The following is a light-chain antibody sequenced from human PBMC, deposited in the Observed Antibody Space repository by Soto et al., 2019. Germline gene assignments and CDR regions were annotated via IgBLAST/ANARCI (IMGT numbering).Light chain of an antibody. V-gene: IGKV3-15*01. CDR1: QSVDIN. CDR3: QQYRSWPRT. CDR2: GAS. Sequence: EIVRTHSPATLSVSPGERVTLSCRASQSVDINLAWYQQKPGQAPRLLIYGASTRATDMPGRFSGRGAGAEFTLTISSLQSEDFAVYYCQQYRSWPRTFGQGTKVDIK. J-gene: IGKJ1*01.